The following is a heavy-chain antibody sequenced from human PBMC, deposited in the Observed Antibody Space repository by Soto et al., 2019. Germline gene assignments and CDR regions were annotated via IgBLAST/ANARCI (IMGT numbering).Heavy chain of an antibody. CDR1: GFTFSSYT. Sequence: RGSLRLSCAASGFTFSSYTINWVRQAPGKGLEWVSSISGSSSYIYYAESLKGRFTIPRDNAKNSLFLQMNSLRAEDTAVYYCARDGTVLVDTINIFDYWGQGT. J-gene: IGHJ4*02. D-gene: IGHD5-18*01. V-gene: IGHV3-21*01. CDR3: ARDGTVLVDTINIFDY. CDR2: ISGSSSYI.